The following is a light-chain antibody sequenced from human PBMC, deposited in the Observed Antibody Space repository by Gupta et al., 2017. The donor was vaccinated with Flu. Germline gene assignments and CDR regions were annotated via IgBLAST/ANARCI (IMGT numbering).Light chain of an antibody. Sequence: DIQMTQSPSSLSASVGDRVTITCQASQPIYNYLNWYQQKPGKAPKLLIYDASELERGVPSRFRGSGSGTDFTFTISPLQPEDIAKYYGQQDHDVPTFGHGTKVNIK. CDR3: QQDHDVPT. V-gene: IGKV1-33*01. CDR2: DAS. J-gene: IGKJ3*01. CDR1: QPIYNY.